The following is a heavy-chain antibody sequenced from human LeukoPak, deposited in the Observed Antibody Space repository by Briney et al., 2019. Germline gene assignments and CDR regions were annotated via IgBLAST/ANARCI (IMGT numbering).Heavy chain of an antibody. CDR1: GYTFTGYY. CDR3: AMWGVGANYYYYMDV. D-gene: IGHD1-26*01. Sequence: WASVKVSCKASGYTFTGYYMHWVRQAPGQGLEWMGRTNPNSGGTNYAQKFQGRVTMTRDTSISTAYMELSRLRSDDTAVYYCAMWGVGANYYYYMDVWGKGTTVTVSS. J-gene: IGHJ6*03. CDR2: TNPNSGGT. V-gene: IGHV1-2*06.